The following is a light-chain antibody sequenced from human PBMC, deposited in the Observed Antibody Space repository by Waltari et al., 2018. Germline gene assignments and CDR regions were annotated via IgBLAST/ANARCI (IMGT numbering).Light chain of an antibody. Sequence: DIQMTQSPSSLFASVGDRVPITCRASQSISSYLNWYQQKPGKAPKLLIYAASSLQSGVPSRFSGSGSGTDFTLTISSLQPEDFATYYCQQSYSTPLLTFGGGTKVEIK. CDR3: QQSYSTPLLT. V-gene: IGKV1-39*01. J-gene: IGKJ4*01. CDR1: QSISSY. CDR2: AAS.